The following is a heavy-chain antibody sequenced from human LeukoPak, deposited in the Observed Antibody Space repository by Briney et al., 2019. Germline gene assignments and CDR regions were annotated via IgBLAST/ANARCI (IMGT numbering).Heavy chain of an antibody. J-gene: IGHJ4*02. CDR1: GFTFSNYR. CDR2: ISSDERST. V-gene: IGHV3-74*01. CDR3: ARSSYYFDF. Sequence: GGSLRLSCAASGFTFSNYRMHWVRQAPEKGLVWVSRISSDERSTDYADSVKGRFTISRDNAKNTLYLQMNSLRAEDTAVYYCARSSYYFDFWGQGTLVTVSP. D-gene: IGHD3-10*01.